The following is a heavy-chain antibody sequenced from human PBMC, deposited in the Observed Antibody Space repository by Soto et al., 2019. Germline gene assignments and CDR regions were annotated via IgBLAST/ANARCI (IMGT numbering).Heavy chain of an antibody. D-gene: IGHD2-21*02. V-gene: IGHV3-11*05. Sequence: GGSLRLSCAASGFTFSDYYMSWIRQAPGKGLEWVSYISSSSSYTNYADSVKGRFTIPRDNAKNHFSLNLRSVTAADTAVYFRARVWVTRYDYWGHGTLVTVSS. CDR2: ISSSSSYT. CDR3: ARVWVTRYDY. CDR1: GFTFSDYY. J-gene: IGHJ4*01.